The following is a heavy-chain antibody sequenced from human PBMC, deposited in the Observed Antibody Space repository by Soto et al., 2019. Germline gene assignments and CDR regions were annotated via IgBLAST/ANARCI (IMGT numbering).Heavy chain of an antibody. J-gene: IGHJ4*02. V-gene: IGHV1-69*02. D-gene: IGHD3-10*01. CDR2: VIPILGMA. CDR1: EGTFNSYT. CDR3: ATEYGSGSTHFDY. Sequence: QVQLVQSGAEVKKPGSSVKVSCTASEGTFNSYTISWVRQAPGQGLEWMGRVIPILGMANFAQKFQGRVMITADKSTSTAYMVLSSLRSDDTAVYYCATEYGSGSTHFDYWGQGTLVTVSS.